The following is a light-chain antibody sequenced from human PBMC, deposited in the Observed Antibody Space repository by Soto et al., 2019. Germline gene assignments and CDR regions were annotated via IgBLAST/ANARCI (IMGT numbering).Light chain of an antibody. CDR3: QKYNTAPRT. V-gene: IGKV1-27*01. Sequence: DIQMTQSPSSLSASIGDRVTITCRASQGISNNLAWYQQKPGKVPKLLIYGASTLHSGVPSRFSGSGSGTDFTLTISSLQPEDVATYYCQKYNTAPRTFGQGTRVEIK. CDR1: QGISNN. CDR2: GAS. J-gene: IGKJ1*01.